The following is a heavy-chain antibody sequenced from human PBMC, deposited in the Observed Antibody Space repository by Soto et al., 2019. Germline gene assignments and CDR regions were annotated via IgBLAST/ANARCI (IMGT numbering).Heavy chain of an antibody. V-gene: IGHV3-30-3*01. Sequence: GGSLRLSCAASGFTFSSYAMHWVRQAPGKGLEWVAVISYDGSNKYYADSVKGRFTISRDNSKSTVYLELNNLSAEDTAVYHCAKNQGVELVPLATVDWFDPWGQGSVVTVSS. CDR2: ISYDGSNK. CDR3: AKNQGVELVPLATVDWFDP. D-gene: IGHD1-26*01. CDR1: GFTFSSYA. J-gene: IGHJ5*02.